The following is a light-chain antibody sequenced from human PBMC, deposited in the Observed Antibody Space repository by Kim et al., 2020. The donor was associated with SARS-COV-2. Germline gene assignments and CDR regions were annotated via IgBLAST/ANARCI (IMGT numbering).Light chain of an antibody. J-gene: IGLJ3*02. V-gene: IGLV3-1*01. CDR2: QHT. CDR1: KLGDKD. Sequence: SVSPGQTASITCSGTKLGDKDAYWYQQKPVQSPVLVNDQHTKRPSGISQRFSGSSSGNTATLTISPAQTMDVADYYCQACDSSTAVFGGGTQLTVL. CDR3: QACDSSTAV.